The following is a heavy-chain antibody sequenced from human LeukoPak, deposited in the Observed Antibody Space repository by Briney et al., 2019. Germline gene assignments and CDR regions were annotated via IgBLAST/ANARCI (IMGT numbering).Heavy chain of an antibody. D-gene: IGHD1-26*01. Sequence: SETLSLTCAVYGGSFSGYYWSWVRQPPGKGPEWSGEINHSGSTNYNPSLKSRVTISVDTSKNQFSLKLSSVTAADTAVYYCARADSGSYYSYYFDYWGQGILVTVSS. CDR1: GGSFSGYY. V-gene: IGHV4-34*01. J-gene: IGHJ4*02. CDR3: ARADSGSYYSYYFDY. CDR2: INHSGST.